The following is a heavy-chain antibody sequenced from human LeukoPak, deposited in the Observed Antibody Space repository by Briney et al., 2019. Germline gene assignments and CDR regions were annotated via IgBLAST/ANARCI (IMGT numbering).Heavy chain of an antibody. CDR3: ARDFGGASDILTR. V-gene: IGHV3-48*04. CDR2: ISSSGSTI. D-gene: IGHD3-9*01. J-gene: IGHJ4*02. Sequence: GWSLRLSCAASGFTFSNYGMHWVRQAPGKGLEWVSYISSSGSTIYYADSVKGRFTISRDNAKNSLYLQMNSLRAEDTAVYYCARDFGGASDILTRWGQGTLVTVSS. CDR1: GFTFSNYG.